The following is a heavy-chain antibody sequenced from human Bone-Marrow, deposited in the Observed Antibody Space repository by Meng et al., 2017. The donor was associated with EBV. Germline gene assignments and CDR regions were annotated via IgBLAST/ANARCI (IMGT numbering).Heavy chain of an antibody. Sequence: QVQLQRSGPGLAKPSQTLSLTCAVSGDSINSGGYYWSWIRQAPGKGLEWIGYIFFRGETYYTSSFRSRTTISLDTSKNQFSLKLTSVTAADTAVYYCARAGGSFTVDPWGQGALVTVSS. CDR3: ARAGGSFTVDP. J-gene: IGHJ5*02. V-gene: IGHV4-30-4*08. CDR2: IFFRGET. CDR1: GDSINSGGYY. D-gene: IGHD1-26*01.